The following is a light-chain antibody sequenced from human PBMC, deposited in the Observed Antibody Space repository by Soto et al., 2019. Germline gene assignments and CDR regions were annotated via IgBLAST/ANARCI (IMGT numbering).Light chain of an antibody. V-gene: IGKV3-15*01. CDR3: QYYNNWLGT. J-gene: IGKJ4*01. CDR2: AAS. CDR1: QTISNT. Sequence: EVVMTQSPATLSVSPGERATLSCRANQTISNTLAWYQQKPGQAPRLLIYAASTRATGVPARFSGSGSGTEFTLTISSLQSEDFTIYYCQYYNNWLGTFGGGTKVEIK.